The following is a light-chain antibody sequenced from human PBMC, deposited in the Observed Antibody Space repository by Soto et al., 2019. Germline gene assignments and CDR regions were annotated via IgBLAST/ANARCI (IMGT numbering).Light chain of an antibody. J-gene: IGKJ1*01. CDR2: GAS. CDR3: QQYGDSPQT. Sequence: EIVLTQSPGTLSLSPGERATLSCRASQSVGSSLSWYQQKPGQAPRLLFYGASNRATAIPDRFSGSGFGTDFTLTTTRLEPEDFAVYYCQQYGDSPQTFGPGTKVDIK. V-gene: IGKV3-20*01. CDR1: QSVGSS.